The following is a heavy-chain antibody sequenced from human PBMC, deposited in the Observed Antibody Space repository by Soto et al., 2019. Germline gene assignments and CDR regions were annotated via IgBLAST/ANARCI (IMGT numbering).Heavy chain of an antibody. D-gene: IGHD3-10*01. CDR2: ISYDGSNK. CDR3: AKDFGGDWFDP. Sequence: QVQLVESGGVVVQPGRSLRLSCAAAGFTFSSYGMHWVRQAPGKGLEWVAVISYDGSNKYYADSVKGRFTISRDNSKNTLYLQMNSLRAEDTAVYYCAKDFGGDWFDPWGQGTLVTVSS. V-gene: IGHV3-30*18. J-gene: IGHJ5*02. CDR1: GFTFSSYG.